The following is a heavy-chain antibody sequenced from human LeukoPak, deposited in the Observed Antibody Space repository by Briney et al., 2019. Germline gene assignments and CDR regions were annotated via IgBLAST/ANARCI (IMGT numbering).Heavy chain of an antibody. V-gene: IGHV1-69*13. CDR2: IIPIFGTA. CDR1: GGTFSSYA. J-gene: IGHJ4*02. CDR3: ARNSIAARPLDY. Sequence: SVKVSCKASGGTFSSYAISWVRQAPGQGLEWMGGIIPIFGTANYAQKFQGRVTITADESTSTAYMELSSLRAEDTAVYYCARNSIAARPLDYWGQGTLVTVSS. D-gene: IGHD6-6*01.